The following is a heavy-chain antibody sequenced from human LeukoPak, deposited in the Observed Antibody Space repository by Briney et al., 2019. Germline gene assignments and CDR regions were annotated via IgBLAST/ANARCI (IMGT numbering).Heavy chain of an antibody. CDR1: GFAFSYYT. CDR2: ISSAGSSI. J-gene: IGHJ5*02. Sequence: GGSLTLSCAASGFAFSYYTMSWVRQAPGKGLEWVSSISSAGSSIYYADSVKARFTISRDNAKNSLYLQMSSLRVEDTAVYYCARDDVAWNDVHWFVPWGQGTLVTVSS. CDR3: ARDDVAWNDVHWFVP. D-gene: IGHD1-1*01. V-gene: IGHV3-21*01.